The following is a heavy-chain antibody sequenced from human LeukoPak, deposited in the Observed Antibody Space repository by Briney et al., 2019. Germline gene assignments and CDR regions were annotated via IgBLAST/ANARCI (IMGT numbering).Heavy chain of an antibody. Sequence: SWIRKPTGKGLEWVSLISGSGASTYYPDSVKGRFTISRDNSKNTLSLQMNSLRAEDTAVYYCAPDLRGSASSLDDWGQGTLVTVSS. D-gene: IGHD6-25*01. J-gene: IGHJ4*02. CDR3: APDLRGSASSLDD. CDR2: ISGSGAST. V-gene: IGHV3-23*01.